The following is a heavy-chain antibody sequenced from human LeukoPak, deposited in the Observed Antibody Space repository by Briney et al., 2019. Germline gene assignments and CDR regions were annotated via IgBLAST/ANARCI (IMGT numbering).Heavy chain of an antibody. Sequence: SVKVSCXASGGTFSIYAISWVRQARGQGLEWMGGIIPIFGTANYAQKFQGRVTITADESTSTAYMELSSLRSEDTAVYYCARTTYYYDSSGYYRYAFDIWGQGTMVTVSS. CDR3: ARTTYYYDSSGYYRYAFDI. J-gene: IGHJ3*02. D-gene: IGHD3-22*01. CDR1: GGTFSIYA. V-gene: IGHV1-69*01. CDR2: IIPIFGTA.